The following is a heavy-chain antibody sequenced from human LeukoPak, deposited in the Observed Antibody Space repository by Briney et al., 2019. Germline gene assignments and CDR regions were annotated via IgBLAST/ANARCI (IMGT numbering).Heavy chain of an antibody. CDR3: ASGDYGGNSDAWDYYYGMDV. J-gene: IGHJ6*02. CDR1: GGSISSGGYS. V-gene: IGHV4-31*03. Sequence: PSETLSLTCTVSGGSISSGGYSWSWIRQHPGKGLEWIGYIYYSGSTYYNPSLKSRVTISVDTSKNQFSLKLSSVTAADTAVYYCASGDYGGNSDAWDYYYGMDVWGQGTTVTVSS. CDR2: IYYSGST. D-gene: IGHD4-23*01.